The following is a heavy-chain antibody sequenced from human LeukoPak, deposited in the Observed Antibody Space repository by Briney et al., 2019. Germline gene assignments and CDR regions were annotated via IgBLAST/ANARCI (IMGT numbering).Heavy chain of an antibody. CDR3: ARGYGDLNWFDP. J-gene: IGHJ5*02. Sequence: SVKVSCKASGGTFSSYAISWVRQAPGQGLEWMGGIIPIFGTANYAQKFQGRVTITTDESTSTAYMELSSLRSEDTAVYYCARGYGDLNWFDPWDQGTLVTVSS. V-gene: IGHV1-69*05. CDR1: GGTFSSYA. CDR2: IIPIFGTA. D-gene: IGHD4-17*01.